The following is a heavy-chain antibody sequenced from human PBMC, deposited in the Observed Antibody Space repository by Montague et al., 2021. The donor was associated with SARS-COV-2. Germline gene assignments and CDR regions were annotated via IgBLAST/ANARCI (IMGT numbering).Heavy chain of an antibody. Sequence: SETLSLTCIVYGDSISASDYYWGWIRKTTGKGLEWMGSISDRGSATYKASLQSRLAISVDTSKNQFYLMVNFVTAADTAVYYCARRYSGTWVSFYQYMDVWGRGTTVSVSS. V-gene: IGHV4-39*01. CDR1: GDSISASDYY. CDR3: ARRYSGTWVSFYQYMDV. J-gene: IGHJ6*03. CDR2: ISDRGSA. D-gene: IGHD3-10*01.